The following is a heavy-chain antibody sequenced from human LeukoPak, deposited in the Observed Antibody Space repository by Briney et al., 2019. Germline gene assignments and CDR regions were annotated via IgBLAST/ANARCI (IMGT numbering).Heavy chain of an antibody. V-gene: IGHV1-18*01. CDR1: GYTFNSYA. J-gene: IGHJ6*03. CDR2: ISAFNGNT. CDR3: ARSEPVRRLGYMDV. D-gene: IGHD1-14*01. Sequence: ASVKVSCQASGYTFNSYAISWVRQAPGQGLEWMGWISAFNGNTNYAQKFQARVTMTTDTSTSTAYMELRSLRSDDTAVYFCARSEPVRRLGYMDVWAKGTTVTVSS.